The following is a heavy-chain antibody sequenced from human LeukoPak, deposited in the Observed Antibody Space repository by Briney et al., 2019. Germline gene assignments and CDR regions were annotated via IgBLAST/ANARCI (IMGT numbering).Heavy chain of an antibody. D-gene: IGHD3-16*01. CDR2: ISYDGNTE. CDR1: GFIFNNYA. CDR3: ANGLRLGGRGPEN. V-gene: IGHV3-30-3*02. J-gene: IGHJ4*02. Sequence: QTGGSLRLSCAASGFIFNNYAMHWVRQAPGKGLEWVASISYDGNTEYYADSVKGRFTISRDNAKNSLYLQMNSLRAEDTAVYFCANGLRLGGRGPENWGQGTLVTVSS.